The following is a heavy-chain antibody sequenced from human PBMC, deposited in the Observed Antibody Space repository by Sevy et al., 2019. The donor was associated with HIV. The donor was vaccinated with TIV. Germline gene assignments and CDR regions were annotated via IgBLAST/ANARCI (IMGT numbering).Heavy chain of an antibody. V-gene: IGHV4-59*08. CDR2: IYYNGHS. CDR1: GGSITSLY. Sequence: SETLSLTCTVSGGSITSLYWNWVRQPPGKGLEWVANIYYNGHSNYHPSLKSRFTLSLDTSKNQFSLRLISVSAADTAMYYCAGEHAWGRGCSWGQGTLVTVSS. CDR3: AGEHAWGRGCS. J-gene: IGHJ5*02. D-gene: IGHD6-19*01.